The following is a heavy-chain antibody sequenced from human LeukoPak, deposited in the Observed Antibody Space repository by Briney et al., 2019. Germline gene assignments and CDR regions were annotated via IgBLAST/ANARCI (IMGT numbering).Heavy chain of an antibody. CDR3: ATGVVARPPVVFDY. CDR1: GGTFSSYA. Sequence: ASVKVSCKASGGTFSSYAISWVRQAPGQGLEWMGIINPSGGSTTYAQKFQGRVTMTRDTSTSTVYMELSSLRSEDTAVYYCATGVVARPPVVFDYWGQGTLVTVSS. V-gene: IGHV1-46*01. D-gene: IGHD6-6*01. CDR2: INPSGGST. J-gene: IGHJ4*02.